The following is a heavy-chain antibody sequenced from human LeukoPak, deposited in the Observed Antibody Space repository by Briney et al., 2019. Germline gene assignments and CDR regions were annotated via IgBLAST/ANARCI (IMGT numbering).Heavy chain of an antibody. D-gene: IGHD6-19*01. CDR2: IYYSGST. CDR1: GGSISSGGYY. Sequence: SETLSLTCTVSGGSISSGGYYWSWIRQHPGKGLVWIGYIYYSGSTYYNPSLKSRVTISVDTSKNQFSLKLSSVTAADTAVYYCARALAVAGTDAFDIWGQGTMVTVSS. V-gene: IGHV4-31*03. J-gene: IGHJ3*02. CDR3: ARALAVAGTDAFDI.